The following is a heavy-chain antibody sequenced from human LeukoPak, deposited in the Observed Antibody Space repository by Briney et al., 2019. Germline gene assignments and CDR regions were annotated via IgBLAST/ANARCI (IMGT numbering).Heavy chain of an antibody. J-gene: IGHJ4*02. CDR3: AKVPINSGSYYAFDY. CDR2: ISGSGGST. Sequence: PGGSLRLSCAASGFTFSSYAMSWVRQAPGKGLEWVSAISGSGGSTYYADSVKGRFTISRDNSKNTLYLQMNSLRAEDTAVYYCAKVPINSGSYYAFDYWGQGTLVTVSS. CDR1: GFTFSSYA. V-gene: IGHV3-23*01. D-gene: IGHD1-26*01.